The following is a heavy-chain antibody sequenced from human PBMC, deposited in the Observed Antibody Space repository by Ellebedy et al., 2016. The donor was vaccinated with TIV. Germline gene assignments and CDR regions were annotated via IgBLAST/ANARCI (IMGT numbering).Heavy chain of an antibody. CDR3: ARFVAAHGYDY. V-gene: IGHV4-59*01. J-gene: IGHJ4*02. CDR1: GGFISGYY. Sequence: MPSETLSLTCTVSGGFISGYYWGWIRQPPGKELEWIGYMYFSGGTNSNPSLKSRVTISVDTSNNLFSLTLDSVTAADTAVYYCARFVAAHGYDYWGQGTLVTVSS. CDR2: MYFSGGT. D-gene: IGHD6-25*01.